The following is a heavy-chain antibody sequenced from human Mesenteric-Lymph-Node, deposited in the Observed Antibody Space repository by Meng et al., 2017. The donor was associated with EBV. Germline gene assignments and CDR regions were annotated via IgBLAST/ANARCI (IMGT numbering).Heavy chain of an antibody. CDR2: INHSGST. CDR3: ARGPRRSLGVVVVPAAFEF. Sequence: VQSPQWGARLFNPSVTLSLTCAVYGESLSDYYWSWIRQPPGKGLEWIGEINHSGSTNYNPSLKSRVTMSEDTSKNQFSLRLTSVTAADTAVYYCARGPRRSLGVVVVPAAFEFWGQGTLDRLL. J-gene: IGHJ4*02. CDR1: GESLSDYY. V-gene: IGHV4-34*02. D-gene: IGHD2-2*01.